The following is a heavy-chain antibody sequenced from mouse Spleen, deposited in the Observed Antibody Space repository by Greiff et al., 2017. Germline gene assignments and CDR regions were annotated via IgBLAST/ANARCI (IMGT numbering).Heavy chain of an antibody. J-gene: IGHJ3*01. CDR2: IWRGGST. CDR1: GFSLTSYG. CDR3: ARSFHYYGYVYAY. Sequence: VKLQESGPSLVQPSQSLSITCTVSGFSLTSYGVHWVRQSPGKGLEWLGVIWRGGSTDYNAAFMSRLSISKDNSKSQVFFKMNSLQADDTAIYYCARSFHYYGYVYAYWGQGTLVTVSA. D-gene: IGHD1-2*01. V-gene: IGHV2-5-1*01.